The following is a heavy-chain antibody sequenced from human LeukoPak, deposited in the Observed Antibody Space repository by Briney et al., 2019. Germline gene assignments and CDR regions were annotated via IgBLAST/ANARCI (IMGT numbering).Heavy chain of an antibody. CDR3: ARGAVPVFYYYMDV. CDR1: GCTFTGYF. Sequence: ASVKVSCKASGCTFTGYFMHWVRQAPGQGLEWMGWINPNSGGTNYAQKFQGRVTMTRDTSISTAYMELSRLGSDDTAVYYCARGAVPVFYYYMDVWGKGTTVTVSS. V-gene: IGHV1-2*02. J-gene: IGHJ6*03. D-gene: IGHD2-2*01. CDR2: INPNSGGT.